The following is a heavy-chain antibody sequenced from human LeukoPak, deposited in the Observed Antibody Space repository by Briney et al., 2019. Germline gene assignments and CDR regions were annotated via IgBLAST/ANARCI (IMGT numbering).Heavy chain of an antibody. J-gene: IGHJ3*02. Sequence: ASVKVSCKVSGYPLSDVFMHWVRQAPGKGLEWMGGFDPEHGKTMYAESLQGRFTMTEDTPTNTAYMELRSLRPEDTAVYYCETDRVINAFDIWGQGTMVTVSS. CDR3: ETDRVINAFDI. V-gene: IGHV1-24*01. CDR2: FDPEHGKT. CDR1: GYPLSDVF.